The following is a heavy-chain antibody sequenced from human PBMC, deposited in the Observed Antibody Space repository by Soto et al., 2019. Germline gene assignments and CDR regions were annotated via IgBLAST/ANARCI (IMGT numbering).Heavy chain of an antibody. CDR3: ARGGGYCTPTSCAIDS. CDR1: RFSFSSYE. CDR2: VSLTGDRT. D-gene: IGHD2-8*01. Sequence: EVQLLEYGEGLVQPGGSLRLSCVASRFSFSSYEMSWVRQAAGKGLEWVSRVSLTGDRTNYAGSVKGRFTVSRDNFKNTLYLEMDSLRPEDTAIYYCARGGGYCTPTSCAIDSWGRGTPVTVSS. V-gene: IGHV3-23*01. J-gene: IGHJ4*02.